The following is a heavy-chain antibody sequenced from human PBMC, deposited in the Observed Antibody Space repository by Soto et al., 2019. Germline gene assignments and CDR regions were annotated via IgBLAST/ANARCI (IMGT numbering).Heavy chain of an antibody. CDR1: GYSFTSYW. J-gene: IGHJ5*02. CDR3: ARAHGGNRRTNFGWFDP. D-gene: IGHD3-3*01. V-gene: IGHV5-51*01. CDR2: IYPGDSDT. Sequence: PGESLKISCKGSGYSFTSYWIGWVRQMPGKGLEWMGIIYPGDSDTRYSPSFQGQVTISADKSISTAYLQWSSLKASDTAIYYCARAHGGNRRTNFGWFDPWGQGTLVTVSS.